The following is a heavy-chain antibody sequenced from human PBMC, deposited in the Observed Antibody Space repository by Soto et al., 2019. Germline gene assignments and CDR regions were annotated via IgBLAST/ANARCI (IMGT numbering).Heavy chain of an antibody. V-gene: IGHV5-51*01. CDR2: IYPGDSDT. J-gene: IGHJ4*02. Sequence: PGESLKISCKGSGYSFTSYWIGWVRQMPGKGLEWMGIIYPGDSDTRYSPSFQGQVTISADKSISTAYLQWSSLKASDTAMYYCARHLRASYRPYYFDYWGQGTLVTV. D-gene: IGHD2-21*01. CDR3: ARHLRASYRPYYFDY. CDR1: GYSFTSYW.